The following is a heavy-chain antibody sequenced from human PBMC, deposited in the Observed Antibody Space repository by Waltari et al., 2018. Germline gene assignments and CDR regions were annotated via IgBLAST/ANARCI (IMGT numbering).Heavy chain of an antibody. V-gene: IGHV1-69*08. D-gene: IGHD4-17*01. Sequence: QVQLVQSGAEVQKSGSSVKVSCKASGGTFSRYAITWVRQAPGQGLEWMGRIIPIFGTTNYAQKFQGRVTITADKSTSTAYMELSSLRSEDTAVYYCAGHNGDWTFDYWGQGTLVTVSS. CDR2: IIPIFGTT. CDR1: GGTFSRYA. J-gene: IGHJ4*02. CDR3: AGHNGDWTFDY.